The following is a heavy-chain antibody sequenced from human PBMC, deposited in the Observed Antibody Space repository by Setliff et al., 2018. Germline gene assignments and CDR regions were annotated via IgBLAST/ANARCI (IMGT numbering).Heavy chain of an antibody. V-gene: IGHV4-61*09. CDR1: GGSISSGNYY. CDR3: ARGDEIVQGRHGAFDI. Sequence: SETLSLTCTVPGGSISSGNYYWSWIRQPAGKGLEWIGHIQTSGTTNYNPSLKSRVTISVDTSKNHFSLKVTSVTAADTAVYYCARGDEIVQGRHGAFDIWGQGTMVTV. J-gene: IGHJ3*02. CDR2: IQTSGTT. D-gene: IGHD1-1*01.